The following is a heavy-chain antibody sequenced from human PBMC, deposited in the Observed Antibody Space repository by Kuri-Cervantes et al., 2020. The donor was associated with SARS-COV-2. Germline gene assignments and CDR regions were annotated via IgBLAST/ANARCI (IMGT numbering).Heavy chain of an antibody. CDR3: TTLGHCSGGSCYSEDFDY. Sequence: GGSLRLSCSASGFTFSRYAMHWVRQAPGKGLEWVGRIKSKTDGGTTDYAAPVKGRFTISRDDSKNTLYLQMNSLKTEDTAVYYCTTLGHCSGGSCYSEDFDYWGQGTLVTVSS. V-gene: IGHV3-15*01. CDR1: GFTFSRYA. CDR2: IKSKTDGGTT. J-gene: IGHJ4*02. D-gene: IGHD2-15*01.